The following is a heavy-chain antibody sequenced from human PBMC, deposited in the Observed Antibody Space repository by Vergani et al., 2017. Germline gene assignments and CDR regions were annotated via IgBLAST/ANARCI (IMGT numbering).Heavy chain of an antibody. D-gene: IGHD6-6*01. CDR2: IKSKTDGGTT. Sequence: EVQLVESGGGLVKPGGSLRLSCAASGFTFSNAWMSWVRQAPGKGLEWVGRIKSKTDGGTTDYAAPVKGRLTISRDDSKNTLYLQMNSLKTEDTAVYYCTTVFWSYGSSSVLLSYYYYYYGMDVWGQGTTVTVSS. CDR1: GFTFSNAW. V-gene: IGHV3-15*01. J-gene: IGHJ6*02. CDR3: TTVFWSYGSSSVLLSYYYYYYGMDV.